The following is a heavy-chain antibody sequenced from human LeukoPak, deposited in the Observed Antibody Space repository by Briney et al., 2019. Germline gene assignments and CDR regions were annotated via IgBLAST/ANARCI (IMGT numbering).Heavy chain of an antibody. CDR1: GGTFSSYD. Sequence: SETLSLTCTVSGGTFSSYDWSWIRQPPGKGLEWIGYIYYSGSTNYNPSLKSRVTISVDTSKNQFSLKLSSVTAADTAAYYCARGYYDILTGHIPYYFDYWGQGTLVTVSS. D-gene: IGHD3-9*01. CDR2: IYYSGST. J-gene: IGHJ4*02. V-gene: IGHV4-59*01. CDR3: ARGYYDILTGHIPYYFDY.